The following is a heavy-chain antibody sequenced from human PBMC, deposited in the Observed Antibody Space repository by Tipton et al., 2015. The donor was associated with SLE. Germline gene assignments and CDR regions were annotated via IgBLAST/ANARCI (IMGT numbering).Heavy chain of an antibody. J-gene: IGHJ1*01. CDR1: GFTFSSYA. CDR3: ARGLWEQLTAYFQH. D-gene: IGHD6-6*01. CDR2: ISYDGSNK. V-gene: IGHV3-30-3*01. Sequence: SLRLSCAASGFTFSSYAMHWVRQAPGKGLEWVAVISYDGSNKYYADSVKGRFTISRDNSKNTLYLQMNSLRAEDTAVYYCARGLWEQLTAYFQHWGQGTLVTVSS.